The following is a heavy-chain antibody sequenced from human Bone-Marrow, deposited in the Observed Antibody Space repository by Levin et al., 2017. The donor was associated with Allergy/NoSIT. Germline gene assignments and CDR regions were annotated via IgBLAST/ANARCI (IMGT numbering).Heavy chain of an antibody. V-gene: IGHV3-33*01. CDR1: GFDFSTYV. CDR3: ARDRLPGLSASAKGWFDP. D-gene: IGHD2/OR15-2a*01. J-gene: IGHJ5*02. Sequence: GESLKISCAASGFDFSTYVMHWVRQAPGKGLEYVAVIWYDGADKFYADSVKGRFTVSRDNSKNTLYLQMNSLRTEDTGLYYCARDRLPGLSASAKGWFDPWGQGTLVTVSS. CDR2: IWYDGADK.